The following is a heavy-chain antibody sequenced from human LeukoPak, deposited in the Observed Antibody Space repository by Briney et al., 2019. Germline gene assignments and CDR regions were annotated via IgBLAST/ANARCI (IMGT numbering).Heavy chain of an antibody. D-gene: IGHD2-2*01. CDR1: GGSISSGGYY. CDR2: IYYSGST. CDR3: ARDPHVGVCSSTSCYSDAFDI. Sequence: PSQTLSLTCTVSGGSISSGGYYWSWIRQHPGKGLEWIGYIYYSGSTYYNPSLKSRVTISVDTSKNQFSLKLSSGTAADTAVYYRARDPHVGVCSSTSCYSDAFDIWGQGTMVTVSS. V-gene: IGHV4-31*03. J-gene: IGHJ3*02.